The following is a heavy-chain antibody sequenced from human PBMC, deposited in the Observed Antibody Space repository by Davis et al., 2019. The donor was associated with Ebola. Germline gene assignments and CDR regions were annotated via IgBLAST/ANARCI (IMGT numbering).Heavy chain of an antibody. CDR3: ARASFGYNSGWYADY. CDR2: VHGGNGNT. D-gene: IGHD6-19*01. V-gene: IGHV1-3*01. Sequence: ASVKVSCKASGYTFTTYALHWVRQAPGQRLEWMGWVHGGNGNTKYSQRFQGRVTITTDTSANTVYLDLTSLRSEDTAVFYCARASFGYNSGWYADYWGPGSLVTVSS. J-gene: IGHJ4*02. CDR1: GYTFTTYA.